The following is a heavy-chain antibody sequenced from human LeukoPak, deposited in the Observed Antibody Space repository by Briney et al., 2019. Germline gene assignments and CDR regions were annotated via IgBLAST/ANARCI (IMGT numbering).Heavy chain of an antibody. J-gene: IGHJ4*02. CDR2: ISYDGSNK. D-gene: IGHD3-22*01. V-gene: IGHV3-30-3*01. CDR3: ARDRDYYDSSGYCSFDY. CDR1: GFTFSSYA. Sequence: GRSLRLSCAASGFTFSSYAMHWVRQAPGKGLEWVAVISYDGSNKYYADSVKGRFTISRDNSKNTLYLQMNSLRAEDTAVYYCARDRDYYDSSGYCSFDYWGQGTLVTVSS.